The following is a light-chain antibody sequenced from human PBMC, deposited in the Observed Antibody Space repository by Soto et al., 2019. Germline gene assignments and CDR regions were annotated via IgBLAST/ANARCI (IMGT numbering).Light chain of an antibody. V-gene: IGKV3-11*01. CDR1: QSVSSY. Sequence: EIVLTQSPATLSLSPGERAILSCRASQSVSSYLAWYQQKPGQAPRLLIYDASNRATGIPARFSGSGSGTDFTLTISSLEPEDFAVYYCQQRSNWDTFGQGTRLEIK. J-gene: IGKJ5*01. CDR3: QQRSNWDT. CDR2: DAS.